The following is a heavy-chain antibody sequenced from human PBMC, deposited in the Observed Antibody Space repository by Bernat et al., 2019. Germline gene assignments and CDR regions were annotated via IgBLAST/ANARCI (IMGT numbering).Heavy chain of an antibody. CDR3: VKTEGWLVSRPQFDY. Sequence: QVQLVESGGGVVQPGTSLRLSCAASGFTFSSYGMHWVRQAPGKGLEWVALISYDGRDKYYVDSVKCRFTISRDNSKNTLYLQMNSLRDEDTAVYHCVKTEGWLVSRPQFDYWGQGTLVTVSS. J-gene: IGHJ4*02. CDR1: GFTFSSYG. CDR2: ISYDGRDK. V-gene: IGHV3-30*18. D-gene: IGHD6-19*01.